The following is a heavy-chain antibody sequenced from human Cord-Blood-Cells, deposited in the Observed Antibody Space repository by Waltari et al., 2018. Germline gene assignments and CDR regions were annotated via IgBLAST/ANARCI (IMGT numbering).Heavy chain of an antibody. D-gene: IGHD6-6*01. Sequence: EVQLVESGGGLIQPGGSLRLYCAASGFTVSRNYMRWVRQAPGKGLGWVSVIYSGGSTYYADSVKGRFTISRDNSKNTLYLQMNSLRAEDTAVYYCARHRESSSFDYWGQGTLVTVSS. CDR1: GFTVSRNY. J-gene: IGHJ4*02. CDR2: IYSGGST. CDR3: ARHRESSSFDY. V-gene: IGHV3-53*01.